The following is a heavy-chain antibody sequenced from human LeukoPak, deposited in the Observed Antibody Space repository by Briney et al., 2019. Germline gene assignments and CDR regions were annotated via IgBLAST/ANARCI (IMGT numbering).Heavy chain of an antibody. CDR1: GYTFTSYG. Sequence: AASVKVSCKASGYTFTSYGISWVRQAPGQGLEWMGWISAYNGNTNYAQKLQGRVTMTTDTSTSTAYMELRSLRSDDTAVYYCAASYDFWSGYHDGYYYGMDVWGQGTTVTVSS. D-gene: IGHD3-3*01. CDR2: ISAYNGNT. CDR3: AASYDFWSGYHDGYYYGMDV. V-gene: IGHV1-18*01. J-gene: IGHJ6*02.